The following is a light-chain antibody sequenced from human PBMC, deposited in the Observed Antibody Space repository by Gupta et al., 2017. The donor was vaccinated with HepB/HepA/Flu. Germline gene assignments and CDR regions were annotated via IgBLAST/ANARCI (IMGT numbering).Light chain of an antibody. Sequence: DIELTQSPASLSASIGDRVTITCRASQAISNHLAWYQQKTGRVPRLLIYATSTLQTGVPSRFSGSGSGPDFTLTISRFQPEDVATYYRQMYDGGRTFGPGTKVDVK. CDR2: ATS. V-gene: IGKV1-27*01. CDR1: QAISNH. CDR3: QMYDGGRT. J-gene: IGKJ3*01.